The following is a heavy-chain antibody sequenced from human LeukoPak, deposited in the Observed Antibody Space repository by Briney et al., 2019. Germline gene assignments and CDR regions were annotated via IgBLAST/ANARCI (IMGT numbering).Heavy chain of an antibody. J-gene: IGHJ4*02. V-gene: IGHV3-48*03. CDR3: ARGSSGWYYFDY. Sequence: GESLRLSCAASGFSFSNHEMNWVRQAPGKGLERVSYISSSSGISIYYADSVKGRFTISRDNAKNSLYLQMNSLRAKDTAVYYCARGSSGWYYFDYWGQGTLVTVSS. CDR2: ISSSSGISI. D-gene: IGHD6-19*01. CDR1: GFSFSNHE.